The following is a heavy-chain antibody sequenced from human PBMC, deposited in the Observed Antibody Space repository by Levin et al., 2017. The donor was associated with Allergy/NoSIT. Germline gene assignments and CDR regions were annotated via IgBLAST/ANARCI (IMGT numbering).Heavy chain of an antibody. D-gene: IGHD3-10*01. Sequence: ASVKVSCKASGYTFTGYYMHWVRQAPGQGLEWMGWINPNSGGTNYAQKFQGRVTMTRDTSISTAYMELSRLRSDDTAVYYCASWELPSPSHTPHDAFDIWGQGTMVTVSS. J-gene: IGHJ3*02. CDR1: GYTFTGYY. V-gene: IGHV1-2*02. CDR2: INPNSGGT. CDR3: ASWELPSPSHTPHDAFDI.